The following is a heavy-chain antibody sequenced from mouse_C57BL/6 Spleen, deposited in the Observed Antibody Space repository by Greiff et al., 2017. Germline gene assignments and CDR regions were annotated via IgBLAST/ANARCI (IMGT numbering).Heavy chain of an antibody. CDR1: GYAFSSSW. CDR2: IYPGDGDT. J-gene: IGHJ4*01. Sequence: VQLQQSGPELVKPGASVKISCKASGYAFSSSWMNWVKQRPGTGLEWIGRIYPGDGDTNYNGKFKGKATLTAAKSSSTAYMQLGSLASEDSAVYFWARWGGVYAMDYWGQGTSVTVSS. V-gene: IGHV1-82*01. CDR3: ARWGGVYAMDY.